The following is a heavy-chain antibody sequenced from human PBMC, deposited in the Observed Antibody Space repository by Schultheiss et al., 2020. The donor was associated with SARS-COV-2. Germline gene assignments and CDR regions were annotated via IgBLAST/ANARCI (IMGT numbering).Heavy chain of an antibody. J-gene: IGHJ6*02. CDR2: MNPNSGNT. Sequence: ASVKVSCKASGYTFTSYGISWVRQAPGQGLEWMGWMNPNSGNTGYAQKFQGRVTMTTDTSTSTAYMELRSLRSDDTAVYYCARDHSAYPHYYGMDVWGQGTTVTVSS. D-gene: IGHD2-2*01. CDR3: ARDHSAYPHYYGMDV. CDR1: GYTFTSYG. V-gene: IGHV1-18*01.